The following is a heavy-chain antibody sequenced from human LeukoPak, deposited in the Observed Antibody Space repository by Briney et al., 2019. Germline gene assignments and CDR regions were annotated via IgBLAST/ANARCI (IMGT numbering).Heavy chain of an antibody. J-gene: IGHJ3*02. CDR1: GGSISSHY. V-gene: IGHV4-59*11. D-gene: IGHD3-9*01. CDR2: IYYSGST. Sequence: SETLSLTCTVSGGSISSHYWSWIRQPPGKGLEWIGYIYYSGSTNYNPSLESRVTISVDTSKNQFSLKLSSVTAADTAVYYCARESLDSSMADAFDIWGQGTMVTVSS. CDR3: ARESLDSSMADAFDI.